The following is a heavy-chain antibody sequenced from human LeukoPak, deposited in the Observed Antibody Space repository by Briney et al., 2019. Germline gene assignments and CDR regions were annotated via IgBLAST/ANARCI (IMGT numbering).Heavy chain of an antibody. CDR3: AKDGGEYYDILTGYYPRLYYMDV. Sequence: GGSLRLSCVASGFTFSTYGMSWVRQAPGRGLEWVSAISGSGGSTYYADSVKGRFTISRDNSKNTLYLQMNSLRAEDTAVYYCAKDGGEYYDILTGYYPRLYYMDVWGKGTTVTISS. D-gene: IGHD3-9*01. V-gene: IGHV3-23*01. CDR2: ISGSGGST. J-gene: IGHJ6*03. CDR1: GFTFSTYG.